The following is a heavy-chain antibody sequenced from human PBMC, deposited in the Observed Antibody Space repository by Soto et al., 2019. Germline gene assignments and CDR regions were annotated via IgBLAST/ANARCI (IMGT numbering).Heavy chain of an antibody. CDR3: AIDSDDFWSGYPIFDY. CDR2: ISAYNGNT. D-gene: IGHD3-3*01. CDR1: GYTFTSYG. J-gene: IGHJ4*01. V-gene: IGHV1-18*04. Sequence: ASVKVSCKASGYTFTSYGISWVRQAPGQGLEWMGWISAYNGNTNYAQKLQGRVTMTTDTSTSTAYMELRSLRSDDTAVYYCAIDSDDFWSGYPIFDYCGRGTLVTVSS.